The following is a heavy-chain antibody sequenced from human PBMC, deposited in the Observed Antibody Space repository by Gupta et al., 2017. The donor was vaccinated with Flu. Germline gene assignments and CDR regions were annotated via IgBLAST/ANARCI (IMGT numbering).Heavy chain of an antibody. D-gene: IGHD3-22*01. CDR2: FARSDAVA. V-gene: IGHV5-51*01. J-gene: IGHJ4*02. CDR3: VRRNNYDTSAQG. CDR1: GYSCDTYQ. Sequence: SGYSCDTYQIGGVLQRPGQGREWGGSFARSDAVATNSPSVQGHVTISADKSISTAYLQWSSLKASDSAIYYCVRRNNYDTSAQGGGPGTLVTVSS.